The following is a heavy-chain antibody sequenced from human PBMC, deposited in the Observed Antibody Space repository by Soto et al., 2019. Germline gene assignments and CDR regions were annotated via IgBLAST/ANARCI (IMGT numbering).Heavy chain of an antibody. CDR2: IIPIFGTA. J-gene: IGHJ4*02. CDR3: ARVSPSVPAAMYY. D-gene: IGHD2-2*01. V-gene: IGHV1-69*06. Sequence: SVKVSCKASGGTFSSYAISWVRQAPGQGLEWMGGIIPIFGTANYAQKFQGRVTITADKSTSTAYMELSSLRSEDTAVYYCARVSPSVPAAMYYWGQGTLVTVSS. CDR1: GGTFSSYA.